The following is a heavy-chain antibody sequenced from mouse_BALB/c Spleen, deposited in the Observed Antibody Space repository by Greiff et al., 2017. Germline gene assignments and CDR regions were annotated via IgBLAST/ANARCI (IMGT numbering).Heavy chain of an antibody. CDR2: INSNGGST. V-gene: IGHV5-6-3*01. CDR3: ARDLLPFDY. J-gene: IGHJ2*01. CDR1: GFTFSSYG. D-gene: IGHD1-1*01. Sequence: EVQLVESGGGLVQPGGSLKLSCAASGFTFSSYGMSWVRQTPDKRLELVATINSNGGSTYYPDSVKGRFTISRDNAKNTLYLQMSSLKSEDTAMYYCARDLLPFDYWGQGTTLTVSS.